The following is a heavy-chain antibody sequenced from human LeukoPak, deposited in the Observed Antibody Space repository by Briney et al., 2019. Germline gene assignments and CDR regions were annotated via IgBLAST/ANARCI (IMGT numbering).Heavy chain of an antibody. CDR2: IIPIFGTA. CDR1: GGSFSTYA. D-gene: IGHD6-19*01. CDR3: AREVAVAGHFDY. Sequence: SVKVSCKASGGSFSTYAISWVRQAPGQGLEWMGGIIPIFGTANYAQKFQGRVTITTDESTSTAYMELSSLRSEDTAVYYCAREVAVAGHFDYWGQGTLVTVSS. J-gene: IGHJ4*02. V-gene: IGHV1-69*05.